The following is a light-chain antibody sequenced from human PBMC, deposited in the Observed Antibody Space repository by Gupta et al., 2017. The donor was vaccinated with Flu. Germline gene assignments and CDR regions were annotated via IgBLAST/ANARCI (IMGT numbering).Light chain of an antibody. V-gene: IGLV2-23*03. J-gene: IGLJ1*01. CDR1: SSNIGTYNL. CDR3: CSYAGSSTFV. Sequence: QSALTQPASVSGSPGQSITISCPGTSSNIGTYNLVSWYQQLPGKAPKLILYEGSKRPSGVSNRFSGSKSANTASLTISGLQAEDEADYYCCSYAGSSTFVFGTGTKVTVL. CDR2: EGS.